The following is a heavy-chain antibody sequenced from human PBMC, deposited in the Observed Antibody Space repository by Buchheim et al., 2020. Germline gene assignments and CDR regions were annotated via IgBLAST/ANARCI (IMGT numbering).Heavy chain of an antibody. CDR3: VRDLVGGSDY. CDR1: GFTFSRFW. J-gene: IGHJ4*02. D-gene: IGHD6-25*01. V-gene: IGHV3-74*01. CDR2: IDEYGTIT. Sequence: EVQLVESGGGLIRPGGSLRLSCAASGFTFSRFWMHWVRQAPGKGLVWVSRIDEYGTITNYADSVKGRFTISRDNARNTLYLQMNSLRVEDTAVYYCVRDLVGGSDYWGQGIL.